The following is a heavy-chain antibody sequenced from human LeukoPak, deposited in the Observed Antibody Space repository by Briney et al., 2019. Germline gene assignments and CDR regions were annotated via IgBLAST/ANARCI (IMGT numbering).Heavy chain of an antibody. D-gene: IGHD3-16*01. V-gene: IGHV4-61*01. Sequence: YPSETLSLTCTVSGYSVSSGYYWSWIRQPPGKGLEWIGYIYYSGSANYNPSLKSRVTTSINTSKNQFSLKLTSVTAADTAVYYCARSQIWAYDYVRGSPQPTFDYWGQGTLVTVSS. CDR3: ARSQIWAYDYVRGSPQPTFDY. J-gene: IGHJ4*02. CDR2: IYYSGSA. CDR1: GYSVSSGYY.